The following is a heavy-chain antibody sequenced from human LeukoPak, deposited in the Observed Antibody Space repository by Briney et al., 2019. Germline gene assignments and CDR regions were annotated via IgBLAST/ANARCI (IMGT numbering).Heavy chain of an antibody. CDR3: AIPSGVEYFLH. V-gene: IGHV3-23*01. CDR1: GFTFRYYA. Sequence: GGSLRLSCAASGFTFRYYAMSWVRQAPGRGLEWISAIGGSGGSTYYTDSVKGRFIISRDNFKNTVSLQMYSLRVEATAVYYCAIPSGVEYFLHWGQGTLVTVSS. CDR2: IGGSGGST. J-gene: IGHJ1*01.